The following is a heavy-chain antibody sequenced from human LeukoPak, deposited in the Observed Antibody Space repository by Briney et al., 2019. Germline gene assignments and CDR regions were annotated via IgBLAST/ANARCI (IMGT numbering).Heavy chain of an antibody. D-gene: IGHD2-2*01. J-gene: IGHJ5*02. CDR1: GFSLSTSGVG. Sequence: SGPTLVKPTQTLTLTCTFSGFSLSTSGVGVGWIRQPPGKALEWLALIYWDDDKRYSPSLKSRLTITKDTSKNQVVLTMTNMDPVDTATYYCAHANGDYCSSTSCYLLRPWFDPWGQGTLVTVSS. CDR3: AHANGDYCSSTSCYLLRPWFDP. CDR2: IYWDDDK. V-gene: IGHV2-5*02.